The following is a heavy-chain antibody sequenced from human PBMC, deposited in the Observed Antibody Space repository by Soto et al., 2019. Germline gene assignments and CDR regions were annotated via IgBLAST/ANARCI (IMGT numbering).Heavy chain of an antibody. V-gene: IGHV3-9*01. CDR1: GFTFEDYA. Sequence: GGSLRLSCVVSGFTFEDYAMHWVRQGPGKGLEWVSGISWNSGSFDYADSVKGRFTISRDNTKKSLYLQMNNLRADDSVLYYCAKDIDRRRYFDLAPDYWGQGTLVTVSS. CDR2: ISWNSGSF. J-gene: IGHJ4*02. D-gene: IGHD3-9*01. CDR3: AKDIDRRRYFDLAPDY.